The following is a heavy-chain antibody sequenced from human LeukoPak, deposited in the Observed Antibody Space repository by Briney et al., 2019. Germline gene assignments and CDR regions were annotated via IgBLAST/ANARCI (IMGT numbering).Heavy chain of an antibody. D-gene: IGHD3-22*01. J-gene: IGHJ1*01. V-gene: IGHV3-66*01. CDR3: ARALTYYYDSSGYSNSNQH. CDR1: GFTVSSNY. Sequence: GGSLRLSCAASGFTVSSNYMSWVRQAPGKGLEWVSVIHSGGSTYYADSVKGRFTISRDNSKNTLYLQMNSLRAEDTAVYYCARALTYYYDSSGYSNSNQHWGQGTLVTVSS. CDR2: IHSGGST.